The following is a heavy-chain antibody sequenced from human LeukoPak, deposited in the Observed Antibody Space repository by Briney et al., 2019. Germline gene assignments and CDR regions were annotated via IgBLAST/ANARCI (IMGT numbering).Heavy chain of an antibody. D-gene: IGHD6-13*01. V-gene: IGHV1-8*03. CDR3: ARGGYSSSWSNWFDP. J-gene: IGHJ5*02. CDR2: MNPNSGNT. Sequence: ASVKVSCKASGYTFTSYDVNWVRQATGQGLEWMGWMNPNSGNTGYAQKFQGRVTITRNTSISTAYMELSSLRSEDTAVYYCARGGYSSSWSNWFDPWGQGTLVTVSS. CDR1: GYTFTSYD.